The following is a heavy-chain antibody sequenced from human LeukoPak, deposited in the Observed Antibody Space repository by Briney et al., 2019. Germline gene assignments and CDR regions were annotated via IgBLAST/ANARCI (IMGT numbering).Heavy chain of an antibody. CDR3: AKVGAAGIAVVFVDA. D-gene: IGHD6-19*01. V-gene: IGHV3-23*01. CDR2: ISDIGDIT. J-gene: IGHJ5*02. Sequence: GGSLRLSCAASGLTYSSFAMSWVRQAPGKGLEWVSVISDIGDITYHADSVKGRFSISRDNSKNTLYLQMHSPRVEHTAVYYCAKVGAAGIAVVFVDAWGQGTRVTVSS. CDR1: GLTYSSFA.